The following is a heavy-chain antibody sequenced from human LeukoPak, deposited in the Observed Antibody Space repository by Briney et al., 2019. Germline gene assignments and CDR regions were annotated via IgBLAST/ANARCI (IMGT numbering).Heavy chain of an antibody. CDR3: ASSHRDDYGSGSYL. CDR2: IYYSGST. D-gene: IGHD3-10*01. V-gene: IGHV4-39*07. CDR1: GGSISSSSYY. Sequence: PSETLSLTCTVSGGSISSSSYYWGWIRQPPGKGLEWIGSIYYSGSTYYNPSLKSRVTISVDTSKNQFSLKLSSVTAADTAVYYCASSHRDDYGSGSYLWGQGTLVTVSS. J-gene: IGHJ5*02.